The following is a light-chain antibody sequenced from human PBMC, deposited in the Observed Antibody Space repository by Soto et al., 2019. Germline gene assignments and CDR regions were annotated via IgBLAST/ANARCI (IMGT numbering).Light chain of an antibody. CDR1: QSVLHSSNSMNY. CDR3: QQYYSSPLT. CDR2: WAS. V-gene: IGKV4-1*01. Sequence: DIVMTQSPDSLAVSLGERATINCKSSQSVLHSSNSMNYLAWYQQKPGQPPKLLIYWASTRESRVPDRFSGSGSGADFTLTISSLQAEDVAVYYCQQYYSSPLTFGHGTRVEIK. J-gene: IGKJ1*01.